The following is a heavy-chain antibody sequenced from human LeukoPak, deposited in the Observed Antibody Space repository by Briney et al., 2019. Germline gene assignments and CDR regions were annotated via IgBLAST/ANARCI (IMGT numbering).Heavy chain of an antibody. D-gene: IGHD3-22*01. J-gene: IGHJ4*02. CDR3: ARGAVVVNYLFDY. V-gene: IGHV1-3*03. CDR1: GYTFTSYT. CDR2: INTGNGNT. Sequence: ASVKVSCKASGYTFTSYTMHWVRQAPGQRLEWMGWINTGNGNTKYSQEFQGRVTMTRDMSTSTVYMELSSLRSEDTAVYYCARGAVVVNYLFDYWGQGTLVTVSS.